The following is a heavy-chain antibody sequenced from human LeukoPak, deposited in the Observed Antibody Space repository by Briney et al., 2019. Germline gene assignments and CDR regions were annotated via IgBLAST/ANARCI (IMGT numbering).Heavy chain of an antibody. J-gene: IGHJ6*03. CDR2: IRYDGSNK. V-gene: IGHV3-30*02. CDR3: ARDVVSSSWYRVYYYYYMDV. CDR1: GFTFSSYG. D-gene: IGHD6-13*01. Sequence: PGGSLRLSCAASGFTFSSYGMHWVRQAPGKGLEWVAFIRYDGSNKYYADSVKGRFTISRDNSKNTLYLQMNSLRAEDTAVYYCARDVVSSSWYRVYYYYYMDVWGKGTTVTVSS.